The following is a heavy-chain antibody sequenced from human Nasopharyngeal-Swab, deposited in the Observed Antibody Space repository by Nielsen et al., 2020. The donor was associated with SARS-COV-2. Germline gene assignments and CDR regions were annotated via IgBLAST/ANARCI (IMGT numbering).Heavy chain of an antibody. J-gene: IGHJ6*02. Sequence: ASVKVSCKASGYTFTSYGITWVRQPPGQHLEWMGWISAYNGYTNYAQKFQGRVTLTTDTSTSTDYMELRSLSSDDTAVYYCARIRVGQSDYYEYGMDVWGQGTTVTVSS. V-gene: IGHV1-18*01. CDR2: ISAYNGYT. CDR1: GYTFTSYG. CDR3: ARIRVGQSDYYEYGMDV. D-gene: IGHD2-15*01.